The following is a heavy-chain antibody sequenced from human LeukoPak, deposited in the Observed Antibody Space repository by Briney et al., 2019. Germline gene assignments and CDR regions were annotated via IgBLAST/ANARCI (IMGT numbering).Heavy chain of an antibody. J-gene: IGHJ6*02. CDR3: ARIPPWAKYYYGMDV. CDR1: GGSISSYY. Sequence: SETLSLTCTVSGGSISSYYWSWIRQPPGKGLEWIGYIYYSGSTNYNPSLKSRVTISVDTSKNQFSLKLSSVTAADTAVYYCARIPPWAKYYYGMDVWGQGTTVTVSS. D-gene: IGHD2-21*01. V-gene: IGHV4-59*08. CDR2: IYYSGST.